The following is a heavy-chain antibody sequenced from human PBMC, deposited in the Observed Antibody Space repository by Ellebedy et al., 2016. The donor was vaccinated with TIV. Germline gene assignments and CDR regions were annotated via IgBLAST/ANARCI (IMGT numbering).Heavy chain of an antibody. J-gene: IGHJ5*02. Sequence: SVKVSXXASGGTFSSYAISWVRQAPGQGLEWMGRIIPILGIANYAQKFQGRVTITADKSTSTAYMELSSLRSEDTAVYYCARENGGWFDPWGQGTLVTVSS. V-gene: IGHV1-69*04. CDR2: IIPILGIA. D-gene: IGHD3-10*01. CDR1: GGTFSSYA. CDR3: ARENGGWFDP.